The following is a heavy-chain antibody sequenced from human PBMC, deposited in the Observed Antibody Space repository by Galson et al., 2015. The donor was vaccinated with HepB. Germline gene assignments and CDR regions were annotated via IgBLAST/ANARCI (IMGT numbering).Heavy chain of an antibody. CDR2: ISSSSSYI. Sequence: SLRLSCAASGFTFSSYSMNWVRQAPGEGLEWVSSISSSSSYIYYADSVKGRFTISRDNAKNSLYLQMNSLRAEDTAVYYCARVGCGGDCYFLNYYYMDVWGKGTTVTVSS. D-gene: IGHD2-21*01. J-gene: IGHJ6*03. CDR1: GFTFSSYS. V-gene: IGHV3-21*01. CDR3: ARVGCGGDCYFLNYYYMDV.